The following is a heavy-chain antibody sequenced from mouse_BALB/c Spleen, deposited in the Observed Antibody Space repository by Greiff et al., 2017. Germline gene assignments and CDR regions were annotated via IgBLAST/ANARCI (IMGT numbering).Heavy chain of an antibody. Sequence: VQLQQSAAELARPGASVKMSCKASGYTFTSYTMHWVKQRPGQGLEWIGYINPSSGYTEYNQKFKDKTTLTADKSSSTAYMQLSSLTSEDSAVYYCAREGYYGRYYYAMDYWGQGTSVTVSS. D-gene: IGHD1-2*01. CDR2: INPSSGYT. V-gene: IGHV1-4*02. J-gene: IGHJ4*01. CDR3: AREGYYGRYYYAMDY. CDR1: GYTFTSYT.